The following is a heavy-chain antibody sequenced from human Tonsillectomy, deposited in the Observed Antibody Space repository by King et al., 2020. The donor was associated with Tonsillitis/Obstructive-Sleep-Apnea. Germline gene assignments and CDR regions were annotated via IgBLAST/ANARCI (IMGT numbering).Heavy chain of an antibody. D-gene: IGHD2-2*01. CDR1: GFTFSSYS. V-gene: IGHV3-21*01. Sequence: EVQLVESGGGLVKPGGSLRLSCAASGFTFSSYSMNWVRQAPGKWLEWVSSISSSSSYIYYADSVKGRFTISRDNAKNSLYLPMNSLRAEDTAVYYCARDPRYCSSTSCYSYYYYYYMDVWGKGTTVTVSS. J-gene: IGHJ6*03. CDR2: ISSSSSYI. CDR3: ARDPRYCSSTSCYSYYYYYYMDV.